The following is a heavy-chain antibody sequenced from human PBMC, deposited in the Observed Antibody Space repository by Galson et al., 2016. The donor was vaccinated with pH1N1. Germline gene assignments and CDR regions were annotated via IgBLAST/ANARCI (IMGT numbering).Heavy chain of an antibody. J-gene: IGHJ3*02. Sequence: LSLTCSVSGVSISSWSYYWGWIRQPPGKGLEWIGIGSYSGTTYYNPSLKSRVTISVDTSKNQFSLKLSSVTAADTAVYYCARLIGGYLGAAFDIWGQGTMVTVSS. CDR3: ARLIGGYLGAAFDI. D-gene: IGHD1-26*01. V-gene: IGHV4-39*07. CDR1: GVSISSWSYY. CDR2: GSYSGTT.